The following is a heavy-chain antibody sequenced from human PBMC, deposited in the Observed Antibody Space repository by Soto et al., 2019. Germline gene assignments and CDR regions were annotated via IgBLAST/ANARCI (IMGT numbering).Heavy chain of an antibody. D-gene: IGHD2-21*01. CDR2: MNPDGSEQ. Sequence: EVLLVESGGGLVQPGGSLRLSCAASGFTFSDYWMTWVRQTPGKGLEGVANMNPDGSEQYYLDSVKGRFTISRDNAKNSLYLQMNSLIGGDTAVYYCTRDLNHDCGPWGQGTQVIVSS. CDR3: TRDLNHDCGP. J-gene: IGHJ5*02. V-gene: IGHV3-7*04. CDR1: GFTFSDYW.